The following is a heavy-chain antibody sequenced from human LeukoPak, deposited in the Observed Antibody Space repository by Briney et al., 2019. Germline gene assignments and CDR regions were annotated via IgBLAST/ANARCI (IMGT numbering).Heavy chain of an antibody. CDR3: ARVTVTTLFDH. V-gene: IGHV1-2*04. J-gene: IGHJ4*02. CDR1: GYTFSDYY. CDR2: VNPKNSGT. D-gene: IGHD4-17*01. Sequence: ASVKVSCKTSGYTFSDYYIHWVRQAPGQGLEWMGWVNPKNSGTKYAQKFQGWITMTTDTSTSTAYMELTSLRSNDTAVYYCARVTVTTLFDHWGPGTLVTVSS.